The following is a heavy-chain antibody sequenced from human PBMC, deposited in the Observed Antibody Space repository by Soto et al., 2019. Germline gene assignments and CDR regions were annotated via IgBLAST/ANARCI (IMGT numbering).Heavy chain of an antibody. CDR3: ARVGGYDYSTSYYYSYGMDV. J-gene: IGHJ6*02. Sequence: SVKVSCNASGGTFSSYAISWVRQAPGQGREWMGGIIPIFGTANYAQKFQGRVTITADESTSTAYMELSSLRSEDTAVYYCARVGGYDYSTSYYYSYGMDVWGQGTAVTVSS. CDR1: GGTFSSYA. V-gene: IGHV1-69*13. D-gene: IGHD4-4*01. CDR2: IIPIFGTA.